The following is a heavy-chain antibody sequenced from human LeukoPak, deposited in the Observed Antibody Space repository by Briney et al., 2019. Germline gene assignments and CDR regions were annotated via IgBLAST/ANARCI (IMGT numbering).Heavy chain of an antibody. CDR1: GYTFTGYY. D-gene: IGHD2-2*02. J-gene: IGHJ4*02. CDR3: ASGDCSSTSCYKDFDY. Sequence: APVKVSCKASGYTFTGYYMHWVRQAPEQGLEWMGWINPNSGGTNYAQKFQGRVTMTRDTSISTAYMELSRLRSDDTAVYYCASGDCSSTSCYKDFDYWGQGTLVTVSS. CDR2: INPNSGGT. V-gene: IGHV1-2*02.